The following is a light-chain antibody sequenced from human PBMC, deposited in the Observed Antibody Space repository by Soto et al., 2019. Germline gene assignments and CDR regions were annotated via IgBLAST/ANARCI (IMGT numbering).Light chain of an antibody. V-gene: IGLV1-44*01. CDR1: SSNIGRKT. J-gene: IGLJ2*01. CDR2: SDN. Sequence: QSVLSQPPSASGTPGQRVTISCSGSSSNIGRKTVSWYHQLPGTAPKLLIYSDNQRPSGVPDRFSGAKSGTSASLAISGLQSEYEADYYCAAWDDSLGGVAFGGGTKLTVL. CDR3: AAWDDSLGGVA.